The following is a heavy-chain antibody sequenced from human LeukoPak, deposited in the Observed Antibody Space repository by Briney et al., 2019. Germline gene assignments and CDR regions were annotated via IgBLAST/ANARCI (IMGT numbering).Heavy chain of an antibody. CDR2: TYYSGST. J-gene: IGHJ4*02. V-gene: IGHV4-39*01. D-gene: IGHD5-18*01. Sequence: SETLSLTCTVSGGSISSSSYYWGWIRQPPGKGLEWIGSTYYSGSTYYNPSLKSRVTISVDTSKNQFSLKLSSVTAADTAVYYCARLKAYTAMVLPYFDYWGQGTLVTVSS. CDR1: GGSISSSSYY. CDR3: ARLKAYTAMVLPYFDY.